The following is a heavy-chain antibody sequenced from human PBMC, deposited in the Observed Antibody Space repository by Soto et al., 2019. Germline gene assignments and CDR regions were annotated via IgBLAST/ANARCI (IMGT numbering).Heavy chain of an antibody. CDR1: RYSFTSFN. V-gene: IGHV1-46*01. D-gene: IGHD3-9*01. CDR2: INPGSGGT. J-gene: IGHJ4*02. CDR3: ARIAGPALTYFDF. Sequence: QVQLVQSGAEVKKPGDSVTISCKASRYSFTSFNIDWVRQAPGEGLERLGLINPGSGGTSYQERFQGRVTMTRDTSTSTVYMVLGSLRSEDTAVYYCARIAGPALTYFDFWGQGTPVTVSS.